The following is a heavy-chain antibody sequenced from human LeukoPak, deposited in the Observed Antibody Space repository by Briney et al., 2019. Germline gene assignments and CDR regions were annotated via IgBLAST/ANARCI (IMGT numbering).Heavy chain of an antibody. CDR3: AKHYGSGNSHAFDT. D-gene: IGHD3-10*01. CDR2: ISAYNGNT. Sequence: GASVKVSCKASGYTFTSYGISWVRQAPGQGLEWVGWISAYNGNTNHQQKFQGRVTMTTDTSTSTAYMELRSLRSDDTAVYYCAKHYGSGNSHAFDTWGQGTMVTVSS. V-gene: IGHV1-18*01. CDR1: GYTFTSYG. J-gene: IGHJ3*02.